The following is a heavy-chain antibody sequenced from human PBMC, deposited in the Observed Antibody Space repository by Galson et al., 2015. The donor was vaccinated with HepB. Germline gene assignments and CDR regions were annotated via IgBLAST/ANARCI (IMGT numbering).Heavy chain of an antibody. V-gene: IGHV3-33*01. D-gene: IGHD4-11*01. CDR2: MWYDGSNK. CDR3: ATDRSNYRIPSFWFDP. Sequence: SLRLSCAASGLTFSNYGIHWVRQAPGKGLEWVAVMWYDGSNKYYADSVKGRFTISRDNSKNTLFLQMNSLRAEDTAVYYCATDRSNYRIPSFWFDPWGQGTLVTVSS. CDR1: GLTFSNYG. J-gene: IGHJ5*02.